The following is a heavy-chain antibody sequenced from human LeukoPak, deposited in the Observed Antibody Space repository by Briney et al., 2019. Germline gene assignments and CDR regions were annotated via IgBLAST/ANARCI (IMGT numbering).Heavy chain of an antibody. CDR2: ISDDGSNK. V-gene: IGHV3-30*01. CDR1: GFTFSNYV. CDR3: ARDQGWKTFSYYMDV. D-gene: IGHD1-1*01. Sequence: GESLRLSCAASGFTFSNYVMYWARQAPGKGLEWVAVISDDGSNKFYADSVRGRSTISRDSSKNTLYLQLNSLRVEDTAVYYCARDQGWKTFSYYMDVWGEGTTVTVSS. J-gene: IGHJ6*03.